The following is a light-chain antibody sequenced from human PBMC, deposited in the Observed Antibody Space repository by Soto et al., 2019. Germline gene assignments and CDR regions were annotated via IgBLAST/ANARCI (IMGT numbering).Light chain of an antibody. CDR3: QQYDSSPRT. V-gene: IGKV3-20*01. Sequence: ESVLTQAPATLSLSPGETATLSCRASQSINRYLAWYQHKPGQAPRPLIYGVSSRATGIPDRFSGSGSGTDFTLTISRLEPEDFAVYYCQQYDSSPRTFGQGTKVDI. J-gene: IGKJ1*01. CDR2: GVS. CDR1: QSINRY.